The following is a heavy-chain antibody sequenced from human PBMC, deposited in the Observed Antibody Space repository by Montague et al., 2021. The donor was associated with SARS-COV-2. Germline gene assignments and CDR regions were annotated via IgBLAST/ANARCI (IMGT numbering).Heavy chain of an antibody. J-gene: IGHJ4*02. D-gene: IGHD1-26*01. CDR3: ARHVRDLLPFDH. Sequence: SETLSLTCIVSGGSINNFYWSWIRQPPGKGLEWIGYLYYSGSTKYIPSLRSRATISLDTSKKQFSLKVHSVTAADTAVYYCARHVRDLLPFDHWGQGTLVTVSS. CDR1: GGSINNFY. V-gene: IGHV4-59*08. CDR2: LYYSGST.